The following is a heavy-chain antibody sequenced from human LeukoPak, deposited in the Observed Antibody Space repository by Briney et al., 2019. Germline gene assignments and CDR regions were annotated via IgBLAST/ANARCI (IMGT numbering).Heavy chain of an antibody. D-gene: IGHD6-13*01. CDR1: GYTFTSYG. CDR2: ISAYNGNT. CDR3: AREHSTRFYMDV. V-gene: IGHV1-18*01. J-gene: IGHJ6*03. Sequence: ASVKVSCKASGYTFTSYGISWVRQAPGQGLEWMGWISAYNGNTNYAQKLQGRITMTTDTSTSTAYMELRSLRSDDTAVYYCAREHSTRFYMDVWGKGTTVTISS.